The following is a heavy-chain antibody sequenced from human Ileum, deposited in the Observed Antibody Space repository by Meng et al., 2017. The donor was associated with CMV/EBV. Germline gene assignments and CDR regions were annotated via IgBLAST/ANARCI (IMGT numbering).Heavy chain of an antibody. CDR1: GSAFSSNV. CDR2: IGGSDDLT. J-gene: IGHJ4*02. V-gene: IGHV3-23*01. CDR3: VKTTRGPYS. Sequence: GGSLRPSCAASGSAFSSNVMNWARRAPGKGLEWVSSIGGSDDLTWYADTVRGRFTISRDNSKNTVLMHMNSLRADDTAVYFCVKTTRGPYSWGQGTLVTVSS. D-gene: IGHD1-14*01.